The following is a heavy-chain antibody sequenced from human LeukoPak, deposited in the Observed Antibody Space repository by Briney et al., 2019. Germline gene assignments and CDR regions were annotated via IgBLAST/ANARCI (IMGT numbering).Heavy chain of an antibody. CDR3: ARADTVVINYFDY. CDR2: IYYSGST. J-gene: IGHJ4*02. V-gene: IGHV4-31*03. Sequence: PSETLSLTCTVSGGSISSGGYYWSWIRQHPGKGLEWIGYIYYSGSTYYNPSLESRITISVDTSKNQFSLKLSSVTAADTAVYYCARADTVVINYFDYWGQGTRVTVSS. CDR1: GGSISSGGYY. D-gene: IGHD4-23*01.